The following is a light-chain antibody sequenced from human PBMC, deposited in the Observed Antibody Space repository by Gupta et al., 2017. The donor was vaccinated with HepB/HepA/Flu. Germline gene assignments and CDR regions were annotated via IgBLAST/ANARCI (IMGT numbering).Light chain of an antibody. J-gene: IGKJ5*01. Sequence: EIVLTQSPATLSLSPGERATLSCGASQSVRSSYLAWYQQKPGRAPRLLIYDASSRATGIPDRFSGSGSGTDFTLTISRREPEDFAVYYCQQEGSSSITFGQGTRVEIK. V-gene: IGKV3D-20*01. CDR3: QQEGSSSIT. CDR2: DAS. CDR1: QSVRSSY.